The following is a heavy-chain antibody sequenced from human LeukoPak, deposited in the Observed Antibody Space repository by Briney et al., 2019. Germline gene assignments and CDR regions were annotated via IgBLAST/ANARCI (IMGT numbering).Heavy chain of an antibody. Sequence: SETLSLACTVSGGSISGYYWSWIRQPPGEGLEWIGYIYYSGSTNYNPSLMSRVAMSVDTSKNQFSLNLTSVTAADTAVYYCARGGLGGITAYSNYLFDYWGRGTLVTVSS. CDR3: ARGGLGGITAYSNYLFDY. V-gene: IGHV4-59*08. CDR1: GGSISGYY. D-gene: IGHD4-11*01. CDR2: IYYSGST. J-gene: IGHJ4*02.